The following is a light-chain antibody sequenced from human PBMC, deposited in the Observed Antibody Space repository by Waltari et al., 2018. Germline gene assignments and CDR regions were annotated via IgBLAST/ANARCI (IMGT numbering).Light chain of an antibody. V-gene: IGKV1-9*01. J-gene: IGKJ5*01. CDR1: QGTNNY. CDR3: QQFKSFLFT. Sequence: DIQLTQSPSFLSASVRDRVTITCRASQGTNNYLAWYQQKPGKAPNLLIYGTSTLQSGVPSRFSGSQSGTEFTLTISSLQPEDFATYYCQQFKSFLFTFGQGTRLDIK. CDR2: GTS.